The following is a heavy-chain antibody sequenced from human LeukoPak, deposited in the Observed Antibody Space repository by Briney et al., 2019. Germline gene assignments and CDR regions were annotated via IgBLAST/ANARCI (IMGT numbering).Heavy chain of an antibody. CDR2: ISYDGSNK. J-gene: IGHJ4*02. CDR1: GFTFSSYA. Sequence: PGGSLRLSCAASGFTFSSYAMHWVRQAPGKGLEWVAVISYDGSNKYYADSVKGRFTISRDNSKNTLYLQMSSLRVEDTAVYYCARGGDIVVVPAGALGDYWGQGTLVTVSS. D-gene: IGHD2-2*01. CDR3: ARGGDIVVVPAGALGDY. V-gene: IGHV3-30*04.